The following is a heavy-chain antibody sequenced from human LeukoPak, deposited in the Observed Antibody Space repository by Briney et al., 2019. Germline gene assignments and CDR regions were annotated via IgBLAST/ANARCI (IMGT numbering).Heavy chain of an antibody. V-gene: IGHV1-69*05. CDR2: IIPIFGTA. CDR1: GGTFSSYA. J-gene: IGHJ4*02. CDR3: ARDGGRHRDSSGYYYLY. D-gene: IGHD3-22*01. Sequence: SVKVSCKASGGTFSSYAISWVRQAPGQGLEWMGRIIPIFGTANYAQKFQGRVTITTDESTSTAYMELSSLRSEDTAVYYCARDGGRHRDSSGYYYLYWGRGTLVTVSS.